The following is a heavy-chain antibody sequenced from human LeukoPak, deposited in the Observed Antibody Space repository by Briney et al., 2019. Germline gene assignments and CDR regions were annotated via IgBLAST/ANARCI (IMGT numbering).Heavy chain of an antibody. D-gene: IGHD6-6*01. CDR2: INHSGST. CDR1: GGSFSGYY. J-gene: IGHJ4*02. CDR3: ARSPYSSSPQFDY. Sequence: PSETLSLTCAVYGGSFSGYYWSWIRQPPGKGLEWIGEINHSGSTNYNPSLKSRVTISVDTSKNQFSLKLSSVTAADTAVYYCARSPYSSSPQFDYWGQGTLVTVSS. V-gene: IGHV4-34*01.